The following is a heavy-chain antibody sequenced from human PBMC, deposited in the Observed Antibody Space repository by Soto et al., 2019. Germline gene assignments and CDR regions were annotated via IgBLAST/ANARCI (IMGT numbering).Heavy chain of an antibody. CDR1: GDSMTSSNW. CDR2: AHYSGRT. CDR3: ARSEATALDY. Sequence: QVQLLESGPGLLKPSGTLSLTCTVSGDSMTSSNWWNWVRQPPGKGLEWIGEAHYSGRTNYNPSLRSRVTISVDKSQNHFSLQLTSVTAADTAVYYCARSEATALDYWGQGTLVTVSS. V-gene: IGHV4-4*02. J-gene: IGHJ4*02.